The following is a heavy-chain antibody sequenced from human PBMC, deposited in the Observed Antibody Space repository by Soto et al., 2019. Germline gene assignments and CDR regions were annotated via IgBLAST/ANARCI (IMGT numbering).Heavy chain of an antibody. J-gene: IGHJ6*02. CDR1: GGTFSSYA. CDR2: IIPIFGTA. CDR3: ARDPITPSVLPKDSYYYYYGMDV. V-gene: IGHV1-69*13. Sequence: VASVKVSCKASGGTFSSYAISWVRQAPGQGLEWMGGIIPIFGTANYAQKFQGRVTITADESTSTAYMELSSLRSEDTAVYYCARDPITPSVLPKDSYYYYYGMDVWGQGNTV.